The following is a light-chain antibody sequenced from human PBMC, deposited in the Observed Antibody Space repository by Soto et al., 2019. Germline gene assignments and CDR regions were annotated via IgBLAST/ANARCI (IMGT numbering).Light chain of an antibody. CDR2: DAS. CDR1: ERIATN. Sequence: EIVMTQSPATLSVSPGERATLSCRASERIATNLAWYQQKPGQAPRLLIYDASNRATGIPARFSGSGSGTDFTLTISSLEPEDFAVYYCQQRSNWPPKITFGQGTRLEIK. V-gene: IGKV3-11*01. CDR3: QQRSNWPPKIT. J-gene: IGKJ5*01.